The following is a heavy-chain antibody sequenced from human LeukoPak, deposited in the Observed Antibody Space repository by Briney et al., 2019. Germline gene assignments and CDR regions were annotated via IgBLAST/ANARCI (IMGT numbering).Heavy chain of an antibody. CDR2: IVVGSGNT. CDR1: GFTFTSSA. V-gene: IGHV1-58*01. CDR3: AASCSGYDCDYFDY. J-gene: IGHJ4*02. Sequence: ASVKVSCKASGFTFTSSAVQWVRQARGQRLEWIGWIVVGSGNTNYAQKFQERVTITRDMSTSTAYMELSSLRSEDTAVYYCAASCSGYDCDYFDYWGQGTLVTVSS. D-gene: IGHD5-12*01.